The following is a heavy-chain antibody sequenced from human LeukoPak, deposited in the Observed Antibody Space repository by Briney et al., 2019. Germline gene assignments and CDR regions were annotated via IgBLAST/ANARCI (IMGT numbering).Heavy chain of an antibody. CDR1: GFTFTTYA. V-gene: IGHV3-23*01. J-gene: IGHJ4*02. D-gene: IGHD3-22*01. Sequence: SGGSLRLSCAASGFTFTTYALSWVRQAPGKGLEWVSAISGSGGSTYYADSVKGRFTISRDNSKNTLYLQMNSLRAEDTAVYYCAKNRYYYDSSGYGYYFDYWGQGTLVTVSS. CDR3: AKNRYYYDSSGYGYYFDY. CDR2: ISGSGGST.